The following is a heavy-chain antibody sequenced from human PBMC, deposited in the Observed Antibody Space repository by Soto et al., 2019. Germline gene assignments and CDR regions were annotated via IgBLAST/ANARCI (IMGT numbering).Heavy chain of an antibody. J-gene: IGHJ4*02. CDR3: AKDGQYGDYGYYFDY. V-gene: IGHV1-2*02. CDR2: INPNSGAT. CDR1: GYTFSAYY. Sequence: ASVKVSCKASGYTFSAYYMHWVRQAPGQGLEWMGWINPNSGATNYAQKFQGRVTMTRDASIRTAYMELSRLTSDDTALYYCAKDGQYGDYGYYFDYWGQGTLVTVPQ. D-gene: IGHD4-17*01.